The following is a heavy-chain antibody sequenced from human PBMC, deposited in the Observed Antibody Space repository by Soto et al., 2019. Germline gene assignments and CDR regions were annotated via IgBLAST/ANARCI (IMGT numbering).Heavy chain of an antibody. CDR1: GFTFSSYS. CDR3: ARDLRELPTYYYYYGMDA. CDR2: ISSSSSYI. V-gene: IGHV3-21*01. Sequence: GGSLRLSCAASGFTFSSYSMNWVRQAPGKGLEWVSSISSSSSYIYYADSVKGRFTISRDNAKNSLYLQMNSLRAEDTAVYYCARDLRELPTYYYYYGMDAWGQGTTVTVSS. J-gene: IGHJ6*02. D-gene: IGHD1-26*01.